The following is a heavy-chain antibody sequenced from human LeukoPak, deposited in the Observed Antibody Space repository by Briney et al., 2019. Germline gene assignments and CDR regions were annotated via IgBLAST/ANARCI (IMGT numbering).Heavy chain of an antibody. D-gene: IGHD2-2*01. CDR1: GYTFTSYG. J-gene: IGHJ4*02. Sequence: GASVKVPCKASGYTFTSYGISWVRQAPGQGLEWMGWISAYNGNTNYAQKLQGRVTMTTDTSTSTAYMELRSLRSDDTAVYYCARFWTYCSSTSCYYYFDYWGQGTLVTVSS. CDR3: ARFWTYCSSTSCYYYFDY. V-gene: IGHV1-18*01. CDR2: ISAYNGNT.